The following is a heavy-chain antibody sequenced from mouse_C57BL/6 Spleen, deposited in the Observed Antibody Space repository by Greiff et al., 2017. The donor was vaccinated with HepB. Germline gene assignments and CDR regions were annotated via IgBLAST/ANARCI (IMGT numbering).Heavy chain of an antibody. CDR3: ARGTPGTGFAY. CDR2: IDPSDSYT. J-gene: IGHJ3*01. Sequence: QVQLKQPGAELVMPGASVKLSCKASGYTFTSYWMHWVKQRPGQGLEWIGEIDPSDSYTNYNQKFKGKSTLTVDKSSSTAYMQLSSLTSEDSAVYYCARGTPGTGFAYCGQGTLVTVSA. CDR1: GYTFTSYW. V-gene: IGHV1-69*01. D-gene: IGHD4-1*01.